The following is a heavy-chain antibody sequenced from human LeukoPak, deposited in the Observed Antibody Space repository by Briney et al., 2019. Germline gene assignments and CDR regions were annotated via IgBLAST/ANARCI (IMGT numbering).Heavy chain of an antibody. Sequence: SQTLSLTYTVSGGSISSGSYYWSWIRQPAGKGLEWIGRIYTSGSTNYNPSLKSRVTISVDTSKNQFSLKLSSVTAADTAVYYCARDPGNVPYYYYMDVWGKGTTVTISS. J-gene: IGHJ6*03. CDR2: IYTSGST. CDR3: ARDPGNVPYYYYMDV. D-gene: IGHD2-8*01. V-gene: IGHV4-61*02. CDR1: GGSISSGSYY.